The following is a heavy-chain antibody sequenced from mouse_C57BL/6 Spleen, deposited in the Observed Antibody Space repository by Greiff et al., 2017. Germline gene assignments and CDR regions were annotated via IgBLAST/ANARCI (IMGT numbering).Heavy chain of an antibody. D-gene: IGHD2-4*01. V-gene: IGHV1-80*01. CDR3: ARHYDYDWFAY. Sequence: QVQLQQSGAELVKPGASVKISCKASGYAFSSYWMNWVKQRPGKGLEWIGQIYPGDGDTTYNGKFKGKATMTADKASSTASMQLSSLTSEDSAVYFCARHYDYDWFAYWGQGTLVTVSA. CDR2: IYPGDGDT. CDR1: GYAFSSYW. J-gene: IGHJ3*01.